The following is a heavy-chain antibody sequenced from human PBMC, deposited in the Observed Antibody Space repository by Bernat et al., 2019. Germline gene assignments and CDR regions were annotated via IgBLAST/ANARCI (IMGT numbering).Heavy chain of an antibody. Sequence: QVQLVESGGGVVQPGRSLRLSCAASGFTFSSYAMHWVRQAPGKGLEGVAVISYDGSNKYYADSVKGRFTISRDNSKNTLYLQMNSLRAEDTAVYYCATDYSNYVMVGFFDYWGQGTLVTVSS. D-gene: IGHD4-4*01. CDR3: ATDYSNYVMVGFFDY. J-gene: IGHJ4*02. CDR1: GFTFSSYA. CDR2: ISYDGSNK. V-gene: IGHV3-30*01.